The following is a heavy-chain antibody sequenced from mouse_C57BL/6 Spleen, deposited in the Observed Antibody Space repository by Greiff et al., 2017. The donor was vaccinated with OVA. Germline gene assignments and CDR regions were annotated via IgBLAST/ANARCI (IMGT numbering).Heavy chain of an antibody. CDR1: GYSITSGYY. J-gene: IGHJ3*01. CDR3: AGLRSGFAY. CDR2: ISYDGSN. V-gene: IGHV3-6*01. Sequence: EVQLVESGPGLVKPSQSLSLTCSVTGYSITSGYYWNWIRQFPGNKLEWMGYISYDGSNNYNPSLKNRISITRDTSKNQFFLKLNAVTTEDTATYYCAGLRSGFAYWGQGTLVTVSA. D-gene: IGHD3-1*01.